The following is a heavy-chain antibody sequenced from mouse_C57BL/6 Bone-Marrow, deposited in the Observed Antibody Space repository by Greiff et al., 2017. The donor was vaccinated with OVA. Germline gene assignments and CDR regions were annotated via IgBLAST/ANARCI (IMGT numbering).Heavy chain of an antibody. J-gene: IGHJ4*01. CDR3: ARGIPDSSGFYYYAMDY. CDR1: GYTFTDYY. D-gene: IGHD3-2*02. CDR2: IFPGSGST. Sequence: QVQLQQSGPELVKPGASVKISCKASGYTFTDYYINWVKQRPGQGLEWIGWIFPGSGSTYYNEKFKGKATLTVDKSSSTAYMLLSSLTSEDSAVYFCARGIPDSSGFYYYAMDYWGQGTSVTVSS. V-gene: IGHV1-75*01.